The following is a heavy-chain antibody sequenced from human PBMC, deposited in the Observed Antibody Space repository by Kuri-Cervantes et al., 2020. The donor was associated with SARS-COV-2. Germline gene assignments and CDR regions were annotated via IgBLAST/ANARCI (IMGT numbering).Heavy chain of an antibody. CDR3: ARDGGKGHGPGLYYWYFNL. V-gene: IGHV3-30*03. CDR1: GFTFSNYG. J-gene: IGHJ2*01. CDR2: ISYDGGNE. Sequence: GESLKISCAASGFTFSNYGIHWVRQAPGKGLEWVAVISYDGGNEYYADSVKGRSTISRDNSKNTLYLQMNSLRPEDTAVYYCARDGGKGHGPGLYYWYFNLWGRGTLVTVSS. D-gene: IGHD2-15*01.